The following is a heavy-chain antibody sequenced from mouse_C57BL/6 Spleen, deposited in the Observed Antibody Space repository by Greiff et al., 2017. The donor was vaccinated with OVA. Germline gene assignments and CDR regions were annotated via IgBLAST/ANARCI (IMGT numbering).Heavy chain of an antibody. CDR2: IWSDGST. J-gene: IGHJ4*01. CDR3: ARGSMDY. V-gene: IGHV2-6*03. CDR1: GFSLTSYG. Sequence: QVQLKESGPGLVAPSQSLSITCTVSGFSLTSYGVHWVRQPPGKGLEWLVVIWSDGSTTYNSALKSSLSINKDNSKSQVIVKMNRLQTDDTAMYYCARGSMDYWGQGTSVTVSS.